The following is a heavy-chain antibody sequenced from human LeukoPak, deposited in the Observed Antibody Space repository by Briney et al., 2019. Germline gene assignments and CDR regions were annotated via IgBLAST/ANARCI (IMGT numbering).Heavy chain of an antibody. CDR3: ARVLTSEGPDY. CDR1: GGSISSGSYY. Sequence: SETLSLTCTVSGGSISSGSYYWSWIRQPAGKGLEWIGHIYTPGSTNYNPSLKSRVTISIDMSRNQFSLKLSSVTAADTAVYYCARVLTSEGPDYWGQGTLVTVSS. CDR2: IYTPGST. V-gene: IGHV4-61*09. D-gene: IGHD3-9*01. J-gene: IGHJ4*02.